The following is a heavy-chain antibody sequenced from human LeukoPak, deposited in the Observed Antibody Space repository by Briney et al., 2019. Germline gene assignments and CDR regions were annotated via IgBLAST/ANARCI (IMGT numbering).Heavy chain of an antibody. Sequence: GGSLRLSCAASSFAFSTYAMTWVRQAPGKGLEWVSSITGSGAGTSYADSVKGRFTISRDNAKNSLYLQMNSLRAEDTAVYYCARDLTTVTLDYWGQGTLVTVSS. CDR1: SFAFSTYA. CDR3: ARDLTTVTLDY. V-gene: IGHV3-21*01. J-gene: IGHJ4*02. D-gene: IGHD4-11*01. CDR2: ITGSGAGT.